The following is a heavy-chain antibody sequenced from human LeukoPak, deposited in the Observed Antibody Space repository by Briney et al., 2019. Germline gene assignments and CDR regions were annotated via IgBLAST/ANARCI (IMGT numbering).Heavy chain of an antibody. Sequence: WGSLRLSCAASGFTFSSYSMNWVGQAPGKGLEWVSFIYSDNTHYSDSVKGRFTISRDNSKNTLYLQMNSLRAEDTAVYYCARRAGAYSHPYDYWGQGTLVTVSS. D-gene: IGHD4/OR15-4a*01. V-gene: IGHV3-53*01. J-gene: IGHJ4*02. CDR1: GFTFSSYS. CDR2: IYSDNT. CDR3: ARRAGAYSHPYDY.